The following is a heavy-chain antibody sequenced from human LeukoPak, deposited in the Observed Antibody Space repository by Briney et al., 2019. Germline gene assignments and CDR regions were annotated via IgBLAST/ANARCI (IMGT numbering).Heavy chain of an antibody. D-gene: IGHD2-2*01. CDR2: IIPIFGTA. Sequence: ASVKVSCKXSGGTFSSYAISWVRQAPGQGLEWMGRIIPIFGTANYAQKFQGRVTITADESTSTAYMELSSLRSEDTAVYYCARVTGPYCSSTSCWANWFDPWGQGTLVTVSS. CDR1: GGTFSSYA. J-gene: IGHJ5*02. V-gene: IGHV1-69*13. CDR3: ARVTGPYCSSTSCWANWFDP.